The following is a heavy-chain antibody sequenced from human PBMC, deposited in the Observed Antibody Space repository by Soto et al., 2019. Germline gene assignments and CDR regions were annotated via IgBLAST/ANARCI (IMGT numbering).Heavy chain of an antibody. CDR2: IYPGDSDT. V-gene: IGHV5-51*01. CDR1: GYSFTSYW. Sequence: PGESLKISCKGSGYSFTSYWIGWVRQMPGKGLEWMGIIYPGDSDTRYSPTFQGQVTISADKSISTAYLQWSSLKASDTAMYYCARIQVYYGSGSYYPFDPWGQGTLVTVSS. CDR3: ARIQVYYGSGSYYPFDP. D-gene: IGHD3-10*01. J-gene: IGHJ5*02.